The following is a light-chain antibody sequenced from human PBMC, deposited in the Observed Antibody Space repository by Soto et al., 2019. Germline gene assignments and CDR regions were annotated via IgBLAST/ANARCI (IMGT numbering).Light chain of an antibody. CDR3: GTWDTSLSTPYV. V-gene: IGLV1-51*01. CDR1: ISNIGNNF. J-gene: IGLJ1*01. CDR2: DNN. Sequence: QSVLTQPPSVSAAPGQKVTISFSVIISNIGNNFVSWYQQVPGTAPKLLIYDNNKRPSGIPDRFSGSKSGTSATLGITGLQTGDEADYYCGTWDTSLSTPYVFGTGTKVTVL.